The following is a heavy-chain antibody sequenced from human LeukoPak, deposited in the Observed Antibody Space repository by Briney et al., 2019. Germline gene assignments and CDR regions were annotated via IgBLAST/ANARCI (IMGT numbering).Heavy chain of an antibody. D-gene: IGHD3-9*01. CDR1: GFTFSSYE. CDR3: ARGGTRHYDILTGYNLITHYFDY. J-gene: IGHJ4*02. Sequence: PGGSLRLSCAASGFTFSSYEMNWVRQAPGKGLEWVSYISSSGSTIYYADSVKGRFTISRDNAKNSLYLQMNSLRAEDTAVYYCARGGTRHYDILTGYNLITHYFDYWGQGTLVTVSS. CDR2: ISSSGSTI. V-gene: IGHV3-48*03.